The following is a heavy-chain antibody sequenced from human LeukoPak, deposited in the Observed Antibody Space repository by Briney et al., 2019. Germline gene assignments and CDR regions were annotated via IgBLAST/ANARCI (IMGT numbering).Heavy chain of an antibody. V-gene: IGHV3-7*01. J-gene: IGHJ6*04. Sequence: PGGSLRLSCVASGFTFSSYWMTWVRQAPGKGLEWVANIKEDGGEGYYVDSVKGRFTVSRDNAKNSLYLQLTSLRAEDTAVNYCATRYCTISACRASSYKSFDVWGKGTTVTVSS. CDR3: ATRYCTISACRASSYKSFDV. CDR1: GFTFSSYW. D-gene: IGHD2-8*01. CDR2: IKEDGGEG.